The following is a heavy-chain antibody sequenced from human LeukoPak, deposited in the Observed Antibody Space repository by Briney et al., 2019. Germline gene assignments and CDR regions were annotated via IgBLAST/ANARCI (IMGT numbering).Heavy chain of an antibody. V-gene: IGHV3-23*01. CDR1: GFTFSNYV. CDR3: AKDLEGDVSHFDY. D-gene: IGHD3-3*01. J-gene: IGHJ4*02. Sequence: PGGSLRLSCTASGFTFSNYVMNWVRQSPGKGLEWVSAISGTGGSTYYADSVKGRFTISRDNSKNTLYLQMNSLRAEDTAVYYCAKDLEGDVSHFDYWGQGTLVTVSS. CDR2: ISGTGGST.